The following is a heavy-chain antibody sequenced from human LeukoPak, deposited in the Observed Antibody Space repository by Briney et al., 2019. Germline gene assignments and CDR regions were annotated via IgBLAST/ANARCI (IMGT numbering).Heavy chain of an antibody. J-gene: IGHJ4*02. CDR1: GYTFNDYY. V-gene: IGHV1-2*02. CDR3: AREDVVIAAGKFDF. D-gene: IGHD6-13*01. CDR2: INPKSGGT. Sequence: ASVKVSCKASGYTFNDYYIHWVRQAPGQGLEWMGWINPKSGGTNYAQKFQDRVTMTRDTSISTAYMELSRLTSDDTAVYYCAREDVVIAAGKFDFWGQGTPVTVSS.